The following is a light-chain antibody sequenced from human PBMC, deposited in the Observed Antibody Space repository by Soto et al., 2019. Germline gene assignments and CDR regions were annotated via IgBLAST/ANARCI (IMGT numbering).Light chain of an antibody. J-gene: IGLJ3*02. Sequence: QSVLTQPASVSGSPGQSIIISCSGTTNDIGGYNYVSWYQHHPGKVPKVIIYEVRNRPSGVSNRFSGSKSGNTASLTISGLQAEDEADYYCCSYTISATLVFGGGTKVTVL. CDR3: CSYTISATLV. CDR1: TNDIGGYNY. V-gene: IGLV2-14*01. CDR2: EVR.